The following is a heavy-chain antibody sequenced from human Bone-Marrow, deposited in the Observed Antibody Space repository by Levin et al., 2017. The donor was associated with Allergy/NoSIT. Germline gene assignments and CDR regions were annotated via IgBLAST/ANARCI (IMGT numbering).Heavy chain of an antibody. CDR3: ARGVGLGDEY. D-gene: IGHD3-10*01. Sequence: GASVKVSCKTSGYTFTNNAIHWLRQAPGQRLEWMGWINPGNSKTKYSQKFQGRLRITSDTSASSAYMDLSSLTSADTGVYFCARGVGLGDEYWGQGTLVTVSS. CDR2: INPGNSKT. CDR1: GYTFTNNA. J-gene: IGHJ4*02. V-gene: IGHV1-3*01.